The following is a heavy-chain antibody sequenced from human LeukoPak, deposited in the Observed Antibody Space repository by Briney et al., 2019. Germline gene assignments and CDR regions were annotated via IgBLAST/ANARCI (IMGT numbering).Heavy chain of an antibody. CDR3: ARGGYYGSGNDFRFDP. CDR2: IHYTGST. V-gene: IGHV4-59*01. Sequence: SETLSLTCTVSGGSISSYYWSWIWQSPGKGLECIGYIHYTGSTNYNPSLKSRVTISVETSRNQFSLKLKSVTAADTAVYYCARGGYYGSGNDFRFDPWGQGTLVTVSS. J-gene: IGHJ5*02. D-gene: IGHD3-10*01. CDR1: GGSISSYY.